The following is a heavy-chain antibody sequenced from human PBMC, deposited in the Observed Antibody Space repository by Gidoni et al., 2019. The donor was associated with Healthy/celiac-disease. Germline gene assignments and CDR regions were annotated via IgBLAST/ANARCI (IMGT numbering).Heavy chain of an antibody. Sequence: EVQLLESGVGLVQPGGSLRLSCAAARVPCSSYAMRWVRQAPGTGLEWVLASSGSGGSTYYADSVKGRFTISRDHSQNTLYLQMNSLRAEDTAGYYCAKYSTIAVAGGGPTNWFDPWGQGTLVTVSS. D-gene: IGHD6-19*01. CDR2: SSGSGGST. J-gene: IGHJ5*02. V-gene: IGHV3-23*01. CDR3: AKYSTIAVAGGGPTNWFDP. CDR1: RVPCSSYA.